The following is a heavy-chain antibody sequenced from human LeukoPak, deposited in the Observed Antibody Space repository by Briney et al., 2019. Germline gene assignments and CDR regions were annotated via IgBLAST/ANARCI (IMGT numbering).Heavy chain of an antibody. Sequence: GESLKISCEAFGYIFTNYWIGWARQMPGKGLEWMAIIYPGDSDIRYNPSFQGQVTISADKSISTAYLQWSSLKASDSAMYYCARQVTMVRGAYAFDVWGQGTMVTVSS. CDR1: GYIFTNYW. CDR3: ARQVTMVRGAYAFDV. J-gene: IGHJ3*01. V-gene: IGHV5-51*01. CDR2: IYPGDSDI. D-gene: IGHD3-10*01.